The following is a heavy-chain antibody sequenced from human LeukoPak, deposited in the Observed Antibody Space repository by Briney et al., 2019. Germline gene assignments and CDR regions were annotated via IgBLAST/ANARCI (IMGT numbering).Heavy chain of an antibody. J-gene: IGHJ4*02. Sequence: GGSLRLSCAASGFNFRNDWMHWVRQAPGKGLVWVSRINSDGSSTSYADSVKGRFTISRDNAENTPYLQINSLRAEDTAVYYCATDEAATGRLDYWGQGTLVTDSS. D-gene: IGHD1-1*01. CDR3: ATDEAATGRLDY. V-gene: IGHV3-74*01. CDR2: INSDGSST. CDR1: GFNFRNDW.